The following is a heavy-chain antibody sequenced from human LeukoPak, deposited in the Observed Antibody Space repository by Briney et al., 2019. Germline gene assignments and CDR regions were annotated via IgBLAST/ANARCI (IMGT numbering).Heavy chain of an antibody. Sequence: GSLRLSCAAAGFTFSDYWMSWVRQAPGKGLEWVANIKQDGSEKYYADSVKGRFTISRDNSKNTLYLQMNSLRAEDTAVYYCAKDQGYYDSSGYYDYWGQGTLVTVSS. CDR3: AKDQGYYDSSGYYDY. V-gene: IGHV3-7*01. J-gene: IGHJ4*02. CDR2: IKQDGSEK. D-gene: IGHD3-22*01. CDR1: GFTFSDYW.